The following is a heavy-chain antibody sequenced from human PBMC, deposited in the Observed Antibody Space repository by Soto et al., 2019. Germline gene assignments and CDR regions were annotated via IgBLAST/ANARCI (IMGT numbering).Heavy chain of an antibody. CDR2: IYYSGST. V-gene: IGHV4-59*01. J-gene: IGHJ5*02. CDR1: GGSISSYY. CDR3: AREVLWFGPPACFDP. Sequence: SETLSLTCTVSGGSISSYYWSWIRQPPGKGLEWIGYIYYSGSTNYNPSLKSRVTISVDTSKNQFSLKLSSVTAADTAVYYCAREVLWFGPPACFDPWGPGPLVTLSS. D-gene: IGHD3-10*01.